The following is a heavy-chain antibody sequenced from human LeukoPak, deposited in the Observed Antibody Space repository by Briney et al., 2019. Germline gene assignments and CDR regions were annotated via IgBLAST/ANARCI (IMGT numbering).Heavy chain of an antibody. D-gene: IGHD2-8*02. CDR2: ISAHGLDT. Sequence: PGGSQRLSCVASGFTFNNHAMTWVRQAPGKGLEWVSAISAHGLDTFYAPSVKGRFTISRDNSQNTLYLQIDSLRAEDTAIYYCAKDVWWSVSWGQGTLVTVSS. CDR1: GFTFNNHA. CDR3: AKDVWWSVS. J-gene: IGHJ5*02. V-gene: IGHV3-23*01.